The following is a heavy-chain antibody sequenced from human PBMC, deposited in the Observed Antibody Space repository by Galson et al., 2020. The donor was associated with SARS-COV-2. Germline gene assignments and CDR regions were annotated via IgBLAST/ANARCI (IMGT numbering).Heavy chain of an antibody. CDR3: VAGLEWLRFGGMDV. Sequence: SVTVSCKATGGTTSSYAISRVRQAPGQGLEWMGGIIPLFGTANYAQKLQGRVTITADDSTSTAYMELSSRRSEDTAVYYCVAGLEWLRFGGMDVWGQGTTVTVSS. D-gene: IGHD5-12*01. V-gene: IGHV1-69*13. J-gene: IGHJ6*02. CDR2: IIPLFGTA. CDR1: GGTTSSYA.